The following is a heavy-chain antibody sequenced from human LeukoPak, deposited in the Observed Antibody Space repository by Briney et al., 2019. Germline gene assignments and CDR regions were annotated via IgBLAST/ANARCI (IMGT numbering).Heavy chain of an antibody. V-gene: IGHV3-21*01. CDR2: ISSSSSYI. J-gene: IGHJ4*02. D-gene: IGHD2-15*01. Sequence: GGSLRLSCAASEFTFSSYSMSWVRQAPGKGLDWASSISSSSSYIYYADSLKGRFTISRDNAKNSLYLQMNSLRAEDTAVDYCARGNSCSGGSCSYYFDYWGQGTLVTVSS. CDR1: EFTFSSYS. CDR3: ARGNSCSGGSCSYYFDY.